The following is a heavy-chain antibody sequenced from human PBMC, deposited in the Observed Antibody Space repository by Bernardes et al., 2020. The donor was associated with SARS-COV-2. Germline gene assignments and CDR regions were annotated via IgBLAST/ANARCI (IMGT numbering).Heavy chain of an antibody. V-gene: IGHV4-34*01. CDR3: ARGSASSWYHPHGGDCYWGY. CDR2: INHSGST. D-gene: IGHD2-21*02. Sequence: SETLSLTCAVYGGSFSGYYWSWIRQPPGKGLEWIWEINHSGSTNDNPSPKSRLTISVDTSKNQFSLKLISVTAADTAVYYCARGSASSWYHPHGGDCYWGYWGQGTLVTVSS. J-gene: IGHJ4*02. CDR1: GGSFSGYY.